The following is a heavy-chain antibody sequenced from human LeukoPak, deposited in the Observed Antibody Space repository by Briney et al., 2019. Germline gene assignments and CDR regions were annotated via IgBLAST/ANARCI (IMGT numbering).Heavy chain of an antibody. Sequence: ASVKVSCRASGYTFISYDITWVRQAPGQGLEWMGWISAYNDNTEYAQKFQGRVTMTTDASTSTAYMELRSLRSDDTAVYYCARWMRYCSSTTCYYYYMDVWGIGTTVTVSS. D-gene: IGHD2/OR15-2a*01. J-gene: IGHJ6*03. CDR2: ISAYNDNT. CDR3: ARWMRYCSSTTCYYYYMDV. CDR1: GYTFISYD. V-gene: IGHV1-18*01.